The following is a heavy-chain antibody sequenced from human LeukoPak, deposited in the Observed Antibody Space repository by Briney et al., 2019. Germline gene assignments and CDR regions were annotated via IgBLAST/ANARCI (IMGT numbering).Heavy chain of an antibody. J-gene: IGHJ4*02. V-gene: IGHV3-23*01. CDR1: GFTFSSYA. CDR2: ISGSGGST. CDR3: ARVITTGDFDY. Sequence: GGSLRLSCAASGFTFSSYAMSWVRQAPGKGLEWVSAISGSGGSTYYADSVKGRFTISRDNPKNTLYLQMNSLRSDDTAVYYCARVITTGDFDYWGQGTLVTVSS. D-gene: IGHD3-22*01.